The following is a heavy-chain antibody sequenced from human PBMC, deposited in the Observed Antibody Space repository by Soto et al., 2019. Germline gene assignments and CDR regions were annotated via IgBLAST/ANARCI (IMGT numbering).Heavy chain of an antibody. V-gene: IGHV1-69*02. CDR2: IIPILGIA. J-gene: IGHJ4*02. D-gene: IGHD3-3*01. Sequence: SVKGACKAAVGTISSYTISWVLHAPGQGLEWMGRIIPILGIANYAQKFQGRVTITADKSTSTAYMELSSLRSEDTAVYYCAQITIFGVARSSWGQGTLVTVS. CDR3: AQITIFGVARSS. CDR1: VGTISSYT.